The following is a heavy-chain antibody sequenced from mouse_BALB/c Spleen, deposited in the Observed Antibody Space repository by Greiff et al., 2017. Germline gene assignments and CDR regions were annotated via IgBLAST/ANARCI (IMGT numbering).Heavy chain of an antibody. V-gene: IGHV1S135*01. CDR3: ARSSTTVAPFAY. J-gene: IGHJ3*01. D-gene: IGHD1-1*01. Sequence: EVQVVESGPELMKPGASVKISCKASGYSFTSYYMHWVKQSHGKSLEWIGYIDPFNDGTSYNQKFKGKATLTVDKSSSTAYMHLSSLTSEDSAVYYCARSSTTVAPFAYWGQGTLVTVSA. CDR2: IDPFNDGT. CDR1: GYSFTSYY.